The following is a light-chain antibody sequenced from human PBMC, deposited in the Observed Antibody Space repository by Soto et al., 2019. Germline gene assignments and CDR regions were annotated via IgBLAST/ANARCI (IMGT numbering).Light chain of an antibody. CDR2: GAS. Sequence: EIVLTQSPGTLSLSPGERATLSCRASQSVSSSYLAWYQQKPGQAPRLLIYGASSRATGIPDRFSGSGSGTDFTLTISRLVPEDFAVYYCQQYVSSSLTFGGGTKVEIK. CDR1: QSVSSSY. CDR3: QQYVSSSLT. J-gene: IGKJ4*01. V-gene: IGKV3-20*01.